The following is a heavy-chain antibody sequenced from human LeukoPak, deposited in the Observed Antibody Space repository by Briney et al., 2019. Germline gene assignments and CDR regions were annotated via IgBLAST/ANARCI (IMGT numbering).Heavy chain of an antibody. CDR3: AREFGQKRFHSLYGMDV. CDR1: GGTFTSYA. V-gene: IGHV1-69*04. D-gene: IGHD3-3*01. CDR2: IIPILGIA. Sequence: ASVKVSCKASGGTFTSYAISWVRQAPAQGLEWMGRIIPILGIANYAQKFQGRVTITADKSTSTAYMELSSLRSEDTAVYYCAREFGQKRFHSLYGMDVWGQGTTVTVSS. J-gene: IGHJ6*02.